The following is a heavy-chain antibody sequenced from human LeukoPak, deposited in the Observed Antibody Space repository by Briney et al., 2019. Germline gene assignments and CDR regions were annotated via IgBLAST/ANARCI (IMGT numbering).Heavy chain of an antibody. J-gene: IGHJ4*02. V-gene: IGHV5-51*01. D-gene: IGHD3-22*01. Sequence: GESLKISCKGSGYSFTSYWIGWVRQMPGKGLEWMGIIYPGGSDTRYSPSFQGQVTISADKSISTAYLQWSSLKASDTAMYYCARQTYYDSSGGGLDYWGQGTLVTVSS. CDR2: IYPGGSDT. CDR1: GYSFTSYW. CDR3: ARQTYYDSSGGGLDY.